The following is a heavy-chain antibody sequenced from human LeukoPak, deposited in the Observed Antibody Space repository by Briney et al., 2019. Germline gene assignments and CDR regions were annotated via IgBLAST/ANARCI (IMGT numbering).Heavy chain of an antibody. J-gene: IGHJ4*02. V-gene: IGHV4-61*08. CDR2: IYYSGNT. Sequence: SETLSLTCTVSSGSIGSDALYWGWIRQPPGKGLEWIGYIYYSGNTNYNPSLKSRVTISVDTSKNQFSLKLRSVTAADTAVYYCARVGRTSRLPGAYWGQGTLVTVSS. CDR3: ARVGRTSRLPGAY. CDR1: SGSIGSDALY. D-gene: IGHD3/OR15-3a*01.